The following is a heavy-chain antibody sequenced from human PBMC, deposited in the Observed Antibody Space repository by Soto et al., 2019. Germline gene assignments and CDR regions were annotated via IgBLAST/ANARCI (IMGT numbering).Heavy chain of an antibody. D-gene: IGHD3-3*01. CDR3: ARLSGGITIFGVVITDDYYYGMDV. J-gene: IGHJ6*02. V-gene: IGHV5-51*01. CDR2: IYPGDSDT. Sequence: GESLKISCKGSGYGFTSYWIGWVRQMPGKGLGWMGIIYPGDSDTRYSPSFQGQVTISADKSISTAYLQWSSLKASDTAMYYCARLSGGITIFGVVITDDYYYGMDVWGQGTTVTVSS. CDR1: GYGFTSYW.